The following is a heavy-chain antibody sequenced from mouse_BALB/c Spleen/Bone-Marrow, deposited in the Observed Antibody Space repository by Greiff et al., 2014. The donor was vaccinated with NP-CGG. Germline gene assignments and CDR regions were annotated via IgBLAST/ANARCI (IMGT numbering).Heavy chain of an antibody. CDR2: INPTNGRS. CDR3: ARRGDYYGAMDY. CDR1: GYIFTNYW. V-gene: IGHV1S81*02. Sequence: QVQLQQSGAELVKPGASVKLSCKASGYIFTNYWMHWVKQRPGQGLSWIGEINPTNGRSNYNEKFKSKATLTVDKSSSTAYMQLSRLTSEVSAVYYCARRGDYYGAMDYWGQGTSVTVSS. J-gene: IGHJ4*01. D-gene: IGHD1-1*01.